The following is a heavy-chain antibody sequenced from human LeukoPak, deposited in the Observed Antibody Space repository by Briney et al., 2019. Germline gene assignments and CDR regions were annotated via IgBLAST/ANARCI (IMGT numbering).Heavy chain of an antibody. CDR3: ARDCDFWSGYRLDY. D-gene: IGHD3-3*01. CDR2: IWYDGSNK. J-gene: IGHJ4*02. Sequence: GGSLRLSCAASGFTFSSYGMHWVRQAPGKGLEWVAVIWYDGSNKYYADSVKGRFTISRDNSKNTLYLQMNSLRAEDTAVYYCARDCDFWSGYRLDYWGQGTLVTVSS. V-gene: IGHV3-33*01. CDR1: GFTFSSYG.